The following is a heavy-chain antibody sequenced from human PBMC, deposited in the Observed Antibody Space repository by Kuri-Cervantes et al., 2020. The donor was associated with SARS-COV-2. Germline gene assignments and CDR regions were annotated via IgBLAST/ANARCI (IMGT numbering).Heavy chain of an antibody. Sequence: SQTLSLTCAVSVVSISTYFWTWIRQPPGKGLEWIGFVHYSGSTTYNPSLRSRVTISVDTSKNQFSLKLSSVTAADTAVYYCARSSSWYRGRYYYYYGMDVWGQGTTVTVSS. J-gene: IGHJ6*02. D-gene: IGHD6-13*01. CDR3: ARSSSWYRGRYYYYYGMDV. CDR2: VHYSGST. CDR1: VVSISTYF. V-gene: IGHV4-59*12.